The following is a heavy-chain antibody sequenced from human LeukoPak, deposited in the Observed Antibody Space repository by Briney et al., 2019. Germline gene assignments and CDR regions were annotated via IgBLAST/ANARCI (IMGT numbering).Heavy chain of an antibody. J-gene: IGHJ3*02. D-gene: IGHD2/OR15-2a*01. Sequence: ASVKVSCKASGYTFNNYPMNWVRQAPGQGLEWMGWIDTKTGNPTYAQGFTGRFVFSLDTSVSTAYLQINTLKAEDTAVYYCVRLSVRRPLLRFETFDIWGQGTMVTVSS. CDR2: IDTKTGNP. CDR1: GYTFNNYP. V-gene: IGHV7-4-1*02. CDR3: VRLSVRRPLLRFETFDI.